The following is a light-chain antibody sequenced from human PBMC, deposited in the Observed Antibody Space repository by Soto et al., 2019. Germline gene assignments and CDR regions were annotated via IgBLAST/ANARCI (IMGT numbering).Light chain of an antibody. J-gene: IGLJ3*02. V-gene: IGLV2-14*01. CDR2: EVS. Sequence: QAVVTQPASVSGSPGQSITISCTGTSSDVGGHNYVSWYQQHPGNAPKLMIYEVSNRPSGVSNRFSGSKSGNTASLTISGLQAEDEADYYCSSYTSRIPVVFGGGTKLTVL. CDR3: SSYTSRIPVV. CDR1: SSDVGGHNY.